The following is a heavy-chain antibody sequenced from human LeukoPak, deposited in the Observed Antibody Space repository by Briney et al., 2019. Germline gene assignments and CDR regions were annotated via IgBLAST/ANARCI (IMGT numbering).Heavy chain of an antibody. CDR1: GFTFSSYS. V-gene: IGHV3-21*01. D-gene: IGHD2-15*01. Sequence: PGGSLRLSCAASGFTFSSYSMNWVRQAPGKGLGWVSSISSSSSYIYYADSVKGRFTISRDNAKNSLYLQMNSLRAEDTAVYYCARDYCSGGSCYRTDPLDYWGQGTLVTVSS. J-gene: IGHJ4*02. CDR2: ISSSSSYI. CDR3: ARDYCSGGSCYRTDPLDY.